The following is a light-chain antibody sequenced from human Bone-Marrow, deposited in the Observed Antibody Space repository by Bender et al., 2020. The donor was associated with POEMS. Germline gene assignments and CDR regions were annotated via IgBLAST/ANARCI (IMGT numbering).Light chain of an antibody. Sequence: QSVLTQPPSASGTPGQSVTISCSGTSSNFGNNAANWYQHVPGTAPKLLIYSNNQRPSGVPDRFSASASGLSTSLSISGLRSDDEADYYCSSWGDSVGSGVCGG. CDR3: SSWGDSVGSGV. CDR2: SNN. J-gene: IGLJ7*01. V-gene: IGLV1-44*01. CDR1: SSNFGNNA.